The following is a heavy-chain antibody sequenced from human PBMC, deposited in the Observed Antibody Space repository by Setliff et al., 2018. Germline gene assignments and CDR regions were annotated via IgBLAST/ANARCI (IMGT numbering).Heavy chain of an antibody. V-gene: IGHV4-59*01. J-gene: IGHJ4*02. D-gene: IGHD3-10*01. CDR2: IHYSGST. Sequence: PSETLSLTCTVSGDSISGDYWSWIRQPPGKGLEWIRFIHYSGSTNYNPSLKSRVTISLDTPKNQFSLRLSSVTAADTAVYFCARSLGSGSYYNSRPFYSDYWGQGTLVTVSS. CDR3: ARSLGSGSYYNSRPFYSDY. CDR1: GDSISGDY.